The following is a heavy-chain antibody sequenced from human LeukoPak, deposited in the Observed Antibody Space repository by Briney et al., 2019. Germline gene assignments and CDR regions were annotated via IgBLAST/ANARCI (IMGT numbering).Heavy chain of an antibody. CDR1: GFTFRSYG. Sequence: GGSLRLSCAASGFTFRSYGMHWVRQAPGKGLEWVAVISYDGSNKYYADSMKGRFTISRDNSKNTLYLQMNSLRAEDTAVYYCARMDSSGKGMDVWGQGTTVTVSS. CDR3: ARMDSSGKGMDV. CDR2: ISYDGSNK. V-gene: IGHV3-30*19. D-gene: IGHD6-19*01. J-gene: IGHJ6*02.